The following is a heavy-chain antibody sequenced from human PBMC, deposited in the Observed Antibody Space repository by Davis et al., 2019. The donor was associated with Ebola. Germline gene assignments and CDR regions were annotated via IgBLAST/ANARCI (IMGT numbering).Heavy chain of an antibody. CDR3: ARDRGIAARRFDY. CDR2: IYYSGST. D-gene: IGHD6-6*01. Sequence: MPSETLSLTCTVSGGSISSYYWSWIRQPPGKGLEWIGYIYYSGSTYYNPSLKSRVTISVDTSKNQFSLKLSSVTAADTAVYYCARDRGIAARRFDYWGQGTLVTVSS. J-gene: IGHJ4*02. V-gene: IGHV4-59*12. CDR1: GGSISSYY.